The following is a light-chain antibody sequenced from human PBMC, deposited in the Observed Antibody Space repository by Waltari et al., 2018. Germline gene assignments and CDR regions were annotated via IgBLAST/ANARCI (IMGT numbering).Light chain of an antibody. CDR1: NIGSSS. J-gene: IGLJ1*01. Sequence: SYVLTQPPSVSVAPGETASIPCGGDNIGSSSVHWYQQKPGQAPVLVIFYDSDRPSGIPARFSGSNSGNTATLTITSVEAGDEARYYCQVWHADIDPGVFGTGTEVTVL. CDR2: YDS. V-gene: IGLV3-21*04. CDR3: QVWHADIDPGV.